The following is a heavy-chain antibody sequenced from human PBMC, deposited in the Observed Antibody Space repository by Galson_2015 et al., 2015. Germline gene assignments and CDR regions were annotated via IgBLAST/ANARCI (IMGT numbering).Heavy chain of an antibody. D-gene: IGHD3-10*01. V-gene: IGHV1-3*01. Sequence: ASVKVSCKAPGYTFTNYGMHWVRQAPGQRLEWMGWINAGNGDTKYSQKFQGRVTITRDTSASTAYMELSSLRSEDTAVYYCARGGLYPQGEDNWFDPWGQGTLVTVSS. CDR2: INAGNGDT. J-gene: IGHJ5*02. CDR3: ARGGLYPQGEDNWFDP. CDR1: GYTFTNYG.